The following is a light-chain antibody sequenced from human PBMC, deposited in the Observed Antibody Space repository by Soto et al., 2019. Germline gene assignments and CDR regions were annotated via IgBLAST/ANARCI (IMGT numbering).Light chain of an antibody. V-gene: IGKV3-20*01. J-gene: IGKJ1*01. Sequence: EIVLTQSPGTLSLSPGERATLSCRASQSVSSTYLAWYRHKPGQPPTLLIYGASSRVTGIPDRFSGSGSGTDFTLTISRLEPEDFAVYYCQQYGSSSTWTFGQGTKVEIK. CDR1: QSVSSTY. CDR3: QQYGSSSTWT. CDR2: GAS.